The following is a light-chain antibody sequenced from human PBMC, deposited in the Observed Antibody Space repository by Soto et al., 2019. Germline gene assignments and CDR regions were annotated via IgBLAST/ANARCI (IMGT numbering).Light chain of an antibody. CDR2: GAF. V-gene: IGKV3-15*01. Sequence: EIVMTQSAVTLSVSPGERATLSCGASQIVSSDLAWYQQKPGQAPSLLIYGAFTRATGIPAMFSGTGSGTEFNLTITRLEPSDFAVYYCLHYNNSPLTFGGGTKVDIK. CDR1: QIVSSD. CDR3: LHYNNSPLT. J-gene: IGKJ4*01.